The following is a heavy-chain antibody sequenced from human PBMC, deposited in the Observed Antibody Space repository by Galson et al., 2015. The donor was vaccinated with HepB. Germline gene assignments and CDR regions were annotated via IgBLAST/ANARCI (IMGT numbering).Heavy chain of an antibody. V-gene: IGHV3-21*01. CDR1: GFSLSTHC. Sequence: SLRLSCAASGFSLSTHCMNWVRQAPGKGLEWVSWISSSSSYIYYTDSVKGRFTISRDNTKNSLYLQMNSLRVEDTAVYYCARDVVPVSYYYGIDVWGQGTTVTVSS. D-gene: IGHD2-15*01. J-gene: IGHJ6*02. CDR2: ISSSSSYI. CDR3: ARDVVPVSYYYGIDV.